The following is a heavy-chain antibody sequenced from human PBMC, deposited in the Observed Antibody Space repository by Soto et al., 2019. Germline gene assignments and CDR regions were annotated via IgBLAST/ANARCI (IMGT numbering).Heavy chain of an antibody. J-gene: IGHJ6*02. CDR2: ISHSGSR. Sequence: PSETLSLTCVVSGGSFSGYFWTWIRQSPGRGLEWIGEISHSGSRNYNPAFQSRVIISVDSSKNHVSLKLSSVTAADTAVYYCATNYYYYGMDVWGQGTTVTVSS. V-gene: IGHV4-34*01. CDR1: GGSFSGYF. D-gene: IGHD2-8*01. CDR3: ATNYYYYGMDV.